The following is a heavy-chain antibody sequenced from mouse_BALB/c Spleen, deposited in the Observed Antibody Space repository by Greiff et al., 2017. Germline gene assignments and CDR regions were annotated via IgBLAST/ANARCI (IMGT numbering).Heavy chain of an antibody. V-gene: IGHV3-2*02. D-gene: IGHD1-1*01. CDR1: GYSITSDYA. CDR2: ISYSGST. Sequence: ESGPGLVKPSQSLYLTCTVTGYSITSDYAWNWIRQFPGNKLEWMGYISYSGSTSYNPSLKSRISITRDTSKNQFFLQLNSVTTEDTATYYCARRLGYYGYAMDYWGQGTSVTVSS. J-gene: IGHJ4*01. CDR3: ARRLGYYGYAMDY.